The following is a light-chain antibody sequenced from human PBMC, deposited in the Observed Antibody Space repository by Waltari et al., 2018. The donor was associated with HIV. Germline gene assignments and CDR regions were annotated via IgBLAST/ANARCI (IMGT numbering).Light chain of an antibody. CDR2: DNT. CDR1: SSNTGAGYD. Sequence: QSVLTQPPSVSGAPGQRVTISCTGNSSNTGAGYDVHWYQQLPEKAPKLLISDNTNRPSGVPDRFSGSKSGTSASLAITGLRAEDEADYYCQSYPASLTVSLIFGGGTRLTVL. CDR3: QSYPASLTVSLI. V-gene: IGLV1-40*01. J-gene: IGLJ2*01.